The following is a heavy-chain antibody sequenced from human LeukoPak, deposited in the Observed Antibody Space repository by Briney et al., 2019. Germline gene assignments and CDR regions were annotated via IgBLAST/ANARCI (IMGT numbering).Heavy chain of an antibody. CDR2: ISSSSSTI. Sequence: GGSLRLSCAASGFTFSTFAMIWVRQAPGKGLEWVSYISSSSSTIYYADSVKGRFTISRDNAENSLYLQMNSLRAEDTAVYYCARGPYTSVSKYFDYWGQGTLVTVSS. D-gene: IGHD6-19*01. J-gene: IGHJ4*02. V-gene: IGHV3-48*04. CDR1: GFTFSTFA. CDR3: ARGPYTSVSKYFDY.